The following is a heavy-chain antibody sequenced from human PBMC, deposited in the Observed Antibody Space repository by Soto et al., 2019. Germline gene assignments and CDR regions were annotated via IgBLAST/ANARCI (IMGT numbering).Heavy chain of an antibody. CDR2: INPRGGST. CDR3: ARDREYGSSSRWFDP. D-gene: IGHD6-6*01. V-gene: IGHV1-46*01. J-gene: IGHJ5*02. CDR1: GYTFTAYY. Sequence: QVQLVQSGAEVKKPGASVKVSCKASGYTFTAYYIQWVRQAPGQGLEWMGVINPRGGSTGYAQKFQDRATMTRDPSTSTVDLELSSLTSEDTAVYFCARDREYGSSSRWFDPWGQGTLVTVSS.